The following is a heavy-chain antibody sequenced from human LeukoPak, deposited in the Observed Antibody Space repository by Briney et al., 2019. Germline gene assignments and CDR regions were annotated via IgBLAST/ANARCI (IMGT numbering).Heavy chain of an antibody. CDR1: GLTFSRHG. CDR3: ARDCCGGNSHLFDS. V-gene: IGHV3-33*01. J-gene: IGHJ4*02. Sequence: GGSLRLSGTASGLTFSRHGMHWVRQAPGKGLEWVAIIWYDGNNRYYTDSVKGRFTIYRDNSKDTLYLQMNSLRAEDTAVYYCARDCCGGNSHLFDSWGQGTLVTVSS. D-gene: IGHD4-23*01. CDR2: IWYDGNNR.